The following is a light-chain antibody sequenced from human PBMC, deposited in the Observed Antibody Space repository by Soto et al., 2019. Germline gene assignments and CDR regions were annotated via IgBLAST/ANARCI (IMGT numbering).Light chain of an antibody. V-gene: IGKV1-5*03. J-gene: IGKJ4*01. CDR1: QRISSW. CDR2: KAS. CDR3: QQYSTHPLT. Sequence: DIQMTQSPSTLSSAVGDRVTITCRARQRISSWLAWYQQKPGKAPKLLIYKASNSASGVPSRFSGSGSWADYTLTISSLQTAELSTYCCQQYSTHPLTFGGGTKVEIK.